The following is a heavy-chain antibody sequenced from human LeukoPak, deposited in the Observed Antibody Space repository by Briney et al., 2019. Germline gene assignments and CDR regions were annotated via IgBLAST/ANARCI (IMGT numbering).Heavy chain of an antibody. J-gene: IGHJ5*02. CDR3: ARVSPDTATDYGWFDP. CDR2: IHYSGRT. V-gene: IGHV4-59*01. D-gene: IGHD5-18*01. CDR1: GDSISLFY. Sequence: PETPSLTCIVSGDSISLFYWSWIRQPPGKGLEWIGYIHYSGRTNYNPSLKSRVTMSLDTSKNHFSLKLRSVTAADTAVYYCARVSPDTATDYGWFDPWGQGSRVTVSS.